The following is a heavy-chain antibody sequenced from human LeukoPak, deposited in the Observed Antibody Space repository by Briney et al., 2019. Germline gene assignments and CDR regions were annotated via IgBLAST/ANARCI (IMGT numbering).Heavy chain of an antibody. Sequence: PSETLSLTCTVSGVSVSSSGYFWGWVRQPPGKGLEWIGSISYSGSTSYTPSLKSRVTISVDTSKNQFSLKMSSVTAADTAVYFCVRDLEHFDIDYWGQGALVTVSS. D-gene: IGHD1/OR15-1a*01. CDR2: ISYSGST. CDR1: GVSVSSSGYF. CDR3: VRDLEHFDIDY. J-gene: IGHJ4*02. V-gene: IGHV4-39*07.